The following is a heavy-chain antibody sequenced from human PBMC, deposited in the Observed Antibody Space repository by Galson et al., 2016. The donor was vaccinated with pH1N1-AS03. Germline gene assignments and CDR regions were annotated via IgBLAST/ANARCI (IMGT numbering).Heavy chain of an antibody. CDR2: INTNTGDT. Sequence: SVKVSCKASDSTFRSYGITWVRQAPGQGPEWMGWINTNTGDTKLAQGFAGRFVFSLDASVSTAYLQITSLKAEDTAIYYCAREGIVAQFMEWYLFYWGQGTQLTVSS. J-gene: IGHJ4*02. CDR1: DSTFRSYG. D-gene: IGHD3-3*01. V-gene: IGHV7-4-1*02. CDR3: AREGIVAQFMEWYLFY.